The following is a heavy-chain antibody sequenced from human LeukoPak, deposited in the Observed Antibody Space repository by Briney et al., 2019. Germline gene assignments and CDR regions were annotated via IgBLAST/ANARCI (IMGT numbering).Heavy chain of an antibody. CDR3: AGEAVRSWYAGAYFDY. V-gene: IGHV3-11*01. J-gene: IGHJ4*03. CDR2: ISSSGSSI. CDR1: GFTFSDYY. Sequence: PWGSVRVSCEASGFTFSDYYMNWMRQAPGKGLERVAFISSSGSSIYYAAAVKGRFNTSRDQGKDSLYLQMNTLRAEDTAMYYSAGEAVRSWYAGAYFDYWGHGTLVTVSS. D-gene: IGHD2-2*01.